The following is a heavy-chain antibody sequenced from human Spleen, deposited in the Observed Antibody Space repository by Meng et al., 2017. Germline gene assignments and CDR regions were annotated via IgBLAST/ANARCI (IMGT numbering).Heavy chain of an antibody. V-gene: IGHV1-69*06. CDR3: ARGDYYDSSVIGENWFDP. Sequence: SVKVSCKASGGTFSSYASSWVRQAAGQGREWMGGIIPIFGTANYAQKFQGRVTITADKSTSTAYMELSSMRSEDTAVYYCARGDYYDSSVIGENWFDPWGQGTLVTVSS. CDR1: GGTFSSYA. CDR2: IIPIFGTA. D-gene: IGHD3-22*01. J-gene: IGHJ5*02.